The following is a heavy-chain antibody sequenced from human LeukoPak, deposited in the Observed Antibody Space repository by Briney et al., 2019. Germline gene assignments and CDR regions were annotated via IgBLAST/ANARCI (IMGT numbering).Heavy chain of an antibody. J-gene: IGHJ4*02. D-gene: IGHD5-12*01. V-gene: IGHV3-30*04. CDR3: ARDIVATIAFLDY. CDR1: GFTFSND. CDR2: ISYDGSIK. Sequence: GGSLRLSCAASGFTFSNDMNWVRQVPGRGLEWLALISYDGSIKYYADSVKGRFTISRDNAKNSLYLQMNSLRAEDTAVYYCARDIVATIAFLDYWGQGTLVTVSS.